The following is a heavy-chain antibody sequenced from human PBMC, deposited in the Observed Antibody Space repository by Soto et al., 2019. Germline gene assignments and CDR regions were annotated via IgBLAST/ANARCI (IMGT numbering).Heavy chain of an antibody. D-gene: IGHD3-10*01. CDR2: ISYDGSNK. CDR1: GFTFSIYG. J-gene: IGHJ6*02. Sequence: GGSLRLSCAASGFTFSIYGMQWVRDAPGKGLEWVAVISYDGSNKYYADSVKGRFTISRDNSKNTLYLQMNSLRAEDTAVYYCAKDLFSMVRGASYYSYGMDVWGQGTTVTVSS. V-gene: IGHV3-30*18. CDR3: AKDLFSMVRGASYYSYGMDV.